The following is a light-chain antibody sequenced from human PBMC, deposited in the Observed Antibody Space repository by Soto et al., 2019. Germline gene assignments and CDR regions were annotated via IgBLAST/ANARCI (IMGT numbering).Light chain of an antibody. V-gene: IGLV2-11*01. CDR2: DVI. CDR1: SSDVGGYNY. J-gene: IGLJ1*01. Sequence: QSVLTQPRSVSGSPGQSVTISCTGTSSDVGGYNYVSWYQQHPGKAPKLMIYDVIKRPSGVPDRFSGSKSGNTASLTISGLQAEDEADYYCCSYAGSYVFGTGTKLTVL. CDR3: CSYAGSYV.